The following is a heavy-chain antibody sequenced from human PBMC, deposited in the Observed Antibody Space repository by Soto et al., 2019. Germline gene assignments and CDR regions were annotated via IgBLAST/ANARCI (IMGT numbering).Heavy chain of an antibody. Sequence: GGSLRLSCAASGFTFSSYWMTWVRQAPGKGLEWVANIKQDGSQKYYVDSVKGRFTISRDNAKISLYLQMYSLRAEDTAVYYCARGGGGWYWDYWGQGTLVTVSS. CDR3: ARGGGGWYWDY. D-gene: IGHD6-19*01. CDR2: IKQDGSQK. V-gene: IGHV3-7*01. CDR1: GFTFSSYW. J-gene: IGHJ4*02.